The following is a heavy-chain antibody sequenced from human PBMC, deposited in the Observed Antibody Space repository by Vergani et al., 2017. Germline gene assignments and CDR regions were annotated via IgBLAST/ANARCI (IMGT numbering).Heavy chain of an antibody. CDR2: ISWNSGSI. CDR3: AKGNTAMATGFDY. J-gene: IGHJ4*02. CDR1: GFTLDDYA. D-gene: IGHD5-18*01. V-gene: IGHV3-9*01. Sequence: EVQLVESGGGLVQPGRSLRPSCAASGFTLDDYAMHWVRQAPGKGLEWVSGISWNSGSIGYADSVKGRFTISRDNANNSLYLQMNSLRAEDTALYYCAKGNTAMATGFDYWGQGTLVTVSS.